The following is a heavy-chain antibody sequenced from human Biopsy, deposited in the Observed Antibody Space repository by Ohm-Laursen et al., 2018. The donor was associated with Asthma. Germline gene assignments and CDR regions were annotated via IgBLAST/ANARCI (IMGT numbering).Heavy chain of an antibody. D-gene: IGHD1-26*01. CDR2: ISGSGGST. J-gene: IGHJ4*02. V-gene: IGHV3-23*01. CDR3: AKDKRYSGSYFDY. CDR1: GFTFSSYA. Sequence: SLRLSCAASGFTFSSYAMSWVRQASGQGLEWVSAISGSGGSTYHSDSVKDRFTISRDNSKNTLYLQMNSLRAEDTAVYYCAKDKRYSGSYFDYWGQGTLVIVSS.